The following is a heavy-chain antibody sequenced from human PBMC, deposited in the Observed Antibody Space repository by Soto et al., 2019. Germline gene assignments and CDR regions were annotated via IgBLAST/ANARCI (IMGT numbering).Heavy chain of an antibody. CDR1: GITLSSNS. D-gene: IGHD6-25*01. J-gene: IGHJ4*02. CDR3: ARGALGASATIHLVI. Sequence: WGSLRFSGAASGITLSSNSMNWVRQAPGKGLEWVSSISSSTTYIYYADSVKGRFTISRDNAKNSVYLQMNSLRAEDTAVYCCARGALGASATIHLVIGGPGTLVDVSS. V-gene: IGHV3-21*01. CDR2: ISSSTTYI.